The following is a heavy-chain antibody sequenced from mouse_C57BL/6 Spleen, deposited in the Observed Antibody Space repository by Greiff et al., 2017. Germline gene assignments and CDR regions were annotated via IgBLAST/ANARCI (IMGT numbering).Heavy chain of an antibody. Sequence: VQLQQSGPELVKPGASVKISCQASGYSFTDYNMNWVKQSNGKSLEWIGVINPNYGTTSYKPKFKGKATLTVDQSSSTAYLQLNSLTSDDSAVYYCARNDDYQAWFAYWGQGTLVTVSA. CDR3: ARNDDYQAWFAY. V-gene: IGHV1-39*01. D-gene: IGHD2-3*01. CDR1: GYSFTDYN. J-gene: IGHJ3*01. CDR2: INPNYGTT.